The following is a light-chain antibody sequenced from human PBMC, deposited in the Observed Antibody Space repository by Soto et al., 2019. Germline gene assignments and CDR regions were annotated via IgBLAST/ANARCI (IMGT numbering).Light chain of an antibody. V-gene: IGLV2-14*01. CDR3: LSFTTTRPHV. CDR2: EVN. Sequence: QSVLPQPASLSGSPGQSITISCTGTSSDIGAYDYVSWFQQHPGKAPKLMISEVNNRPSGVSNRFSGSKSGNTAYLTISGLQVEDEAEYFCLSFTTTRPHVFGTGIKVTVL. CDR1: SSDIGAYDY. J-gene: IGLJ1*01.